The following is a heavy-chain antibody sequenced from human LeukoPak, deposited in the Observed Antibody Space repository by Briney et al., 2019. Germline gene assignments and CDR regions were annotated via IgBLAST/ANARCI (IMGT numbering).Heavy chain of an antibody. J-gene: IGHJ4*02. CDR2: IYNDGST. D-gene: IGHD4-23*01. CDR3: ARSGGVITVAPFDC. Sequence: GGSLRLSCAISGFSVSSKYMSWVRQPPGKGPEWVSVIYNDGSTYYADSVKGRFTISRDNSKNTLLLQMNSLRAEDTAVYYCARSGGVITVAPFDCWGQGSLVTVS. CDR1: GFSVSSKY. V-gene: IGHV3-53*01.